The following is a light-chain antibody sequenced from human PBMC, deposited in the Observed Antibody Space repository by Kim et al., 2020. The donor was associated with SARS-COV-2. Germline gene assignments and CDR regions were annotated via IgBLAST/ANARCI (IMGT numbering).Light chain of an antibody. CDR3: QAWDSSSVV. CDR1: KWGDKY. V-gene: IGLV3-1*01. Sequence: SGSQGQTASITCSGDKWGDKYACWYQQKPGQSPVLVIYQDSKRHSGIPERFSGSNSGNTATLTISGTQAMDEADYYCQAWDSSSVVFGGGTQLTVL. J-gene: IGLJ2*01. CDR2: QDS.